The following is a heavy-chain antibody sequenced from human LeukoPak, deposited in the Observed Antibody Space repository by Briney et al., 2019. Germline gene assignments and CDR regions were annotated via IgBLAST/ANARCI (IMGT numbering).Heavy chain of an antibody. CDR2: VYSGGST. D-gene: IGHD5-12*01. CDR3: ARSYSGYHFAAFHI. CDR1: GFIDNSNY. Sequence: GGSLRLSCAASGFIDNSNYMSWVRQAPGKGLEGVSVVYSGGSTYYAESVKGRFTISRHNSKNTLYLQMNSLRADDTAVYYCARSYSGYHFAAFHIWGQGTMVTVSS. J-gene: IGHJ3*02. V-gene: IGHV3-53*04.